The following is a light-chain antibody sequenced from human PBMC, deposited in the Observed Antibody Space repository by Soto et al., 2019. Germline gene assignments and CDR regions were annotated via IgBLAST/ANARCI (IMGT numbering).Light chain of an antibody. V-gene: IGLV2-14*01. J-gene: IGLJ1*01. CDR3: SSYTSSITYV. Sequence: QSVLTQPASVSGSPGQSITISCTGTSSDIGDYNYVSWYQQRPEKAPELMIYGVNNRPPGVSNRFSGSKSGNTASLTISGLQAEDEADYYCSSYTSSITYVFGTGTK. CDR1: SSDIGDYNY. CDR2: GVN.